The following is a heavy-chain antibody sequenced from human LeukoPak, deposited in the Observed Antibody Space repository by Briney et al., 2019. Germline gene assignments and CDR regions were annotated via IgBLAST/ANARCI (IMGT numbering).Heavy chain of an antibody. CDR3: ARIGGYDY. D-gene: IGHD5-12*01. Sequence: GGSLRLSCAASGFTFSSYSMNWVRQAPGKGLEWVSSITSSGSYIYYADSVKGRFTISRDNAKNSLYLQLNSLRAEDTAVYYCARIGGYDYWGQGTLVTVSS. CDR2: ITSSGSYI. CDR1: GFTFSSYS. J-gene: IGHJ4*02. V-gene: IGHV3-21*01.